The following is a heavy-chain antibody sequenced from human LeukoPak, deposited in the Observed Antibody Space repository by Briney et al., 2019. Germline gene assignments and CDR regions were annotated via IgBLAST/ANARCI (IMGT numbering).Heavy chain of an antibody. D-gene: IGHD5-24*01. V-gene: IGHV3-33*01. CDR1: GFTFSSYG. CDR2: IWYDGSNK. Sequence: GGSLRLSCAASGFTFSSYGMHWVRQAPGKGLEWVAVIWYDGSNKYYADSVKGRFTIYRENSKNTLYLQMNSLRAEDTAVYYCARDGARGGYDFDYWGQGTLVTVSS. CDR3: ARDGARGGYDFDY. J-gene: IGHJ4*02.